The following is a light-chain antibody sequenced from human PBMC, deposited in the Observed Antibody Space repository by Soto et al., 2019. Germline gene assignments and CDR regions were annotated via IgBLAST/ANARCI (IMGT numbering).Light chain of an antibody. CDR1: QSISSW. Sequence: DIQMTQSPSSLSASVGDRVTITCRASQSISSWLAWYQQKPGKAPKLLIFDAFSLESGVPSRFSASGSGTDFTLTINSLQPEDFATYYCQQSFNTPVTFGQGTRLEI. V-gene: IGKV1-5*01. CDR3: QQSFNTPVT. CDR2: DAF. J-gene: IGKJ5*01.